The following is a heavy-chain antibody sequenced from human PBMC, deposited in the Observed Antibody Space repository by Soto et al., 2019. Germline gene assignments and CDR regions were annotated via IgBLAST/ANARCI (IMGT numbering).Heavy chain of an antibody. D-gene: IGHD2-15*01. CDR3: ARRGYCSGGSCPLGFDY. CDR2: INPRDGGT. Sequence: ASVKVSCKASGNTFTTYYVHWVRQAPGQGLEWMGVINPRDGGTSYAQKFQGRVTMTRDTSTSTVYMELSSLRSEDTALYYCARRGYCSGGSCPLGFDYWGQGTLVTVSS. V-gene: IGHV1-46*03. CDR1: GNTFTTYY. J-gene: IGHJ4*02.